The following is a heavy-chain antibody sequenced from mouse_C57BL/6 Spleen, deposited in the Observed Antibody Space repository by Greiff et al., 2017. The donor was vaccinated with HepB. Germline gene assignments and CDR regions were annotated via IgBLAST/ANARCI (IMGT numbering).Heavy chain of an antibody. CDR2: IYPRSGNT. Sequence: VQRVESGAELARPGASVKLSCKASGYTFTSYGISWVKQRTGQGLEWIGEIYPRSGNTYYNEKFKGKATLTADKSSSTAYMELRSLTSEDSAVYFCGTTVVANAMDYWGQGTSVTVSS. D-gene: IGHD1-1*01. CDR1: GYTFTSYG. J-gene: IGHJ4*01. V-gene: IGHV1-81*01. CDR3: GTTVVANAMDY.